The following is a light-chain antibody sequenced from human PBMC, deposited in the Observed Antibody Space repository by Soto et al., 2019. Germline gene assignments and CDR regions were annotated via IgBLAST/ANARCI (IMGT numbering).Light chain of an antibody. CDR1: QGISNY. J-gene: IGKJ3*01. CDR2: DAS. CDR3: QQYDNLPRFT. Sequence: IQLTQSPSSLSASVGDRVTITCRASQGISNYLAWYQQKPGKAPKLLIYDASNLETGVPSRFSGSGSGTDFTFTISSLQPEDIATYYCQQYDNLPRFTFGPGTKVDIK. V-gene: IGKV1-33*01.